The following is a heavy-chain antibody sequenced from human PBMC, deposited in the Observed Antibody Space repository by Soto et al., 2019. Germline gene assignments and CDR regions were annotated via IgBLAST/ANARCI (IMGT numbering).Heavy chain of an antibody. D-gene: IGHD4-17*01. J-gene: IGHJ3*02. Sequence: SETLSLTCAVYGGSFSGYYWSWIRQPPGKGLEWIGEINHSGSTNYNPSLKSRVTISVDTSKNQFSLKLSSVTAADTAVYYCSGGGDYEGGAFDIWGQGTMVTVSS. CDR3: SGGGDYEGGAFDI. CDR2: INHSGST. V-gene: IGHV4-34*01. CDR1: GGSFSGYY.